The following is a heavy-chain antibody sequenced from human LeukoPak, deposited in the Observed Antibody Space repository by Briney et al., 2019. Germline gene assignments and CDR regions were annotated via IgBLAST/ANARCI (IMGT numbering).Heavy chain of an antibody. Sequence: SETLSLTCAVSGGSFSGYYWSWIRQPPGKGLEWIGEISHSGSTNYSPSLKSRVTISVDTSKNQFSLNLSSVTAADTAVYYCARALVRATMVWYFDLWGRGTLVTVSS. CDR3: ARALVRATMVWYFDL. V-gene: IGHV4-34*01. J-gene: IGHJ2*01. D-gene: IGHD5-12*01. CDR2: ISHSGST. CDR1: GGSFSGYY.